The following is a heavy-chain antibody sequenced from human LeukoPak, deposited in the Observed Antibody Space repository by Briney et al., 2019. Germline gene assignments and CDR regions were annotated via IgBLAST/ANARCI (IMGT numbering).Heavy chain of an antibody. D-gene: IGHD3-16*01. CDR3: ARDPSDDQGLDY. Sequence: SQTLSLTCAISGDSVSSNTAAWYWIRQSPSRGLEWLGRTYYRSKWYYENAVSVRSRITINADTSKNQFSLQLNSVTPEDTAVYYCARDPSDDQGLDYWGQGTLVTVSS. CDR2: TYYRSKWYY. J-gene: IGHJ4*02. V-gene: IGHV6-1*01. CDR1: GDSVSSNTAA.